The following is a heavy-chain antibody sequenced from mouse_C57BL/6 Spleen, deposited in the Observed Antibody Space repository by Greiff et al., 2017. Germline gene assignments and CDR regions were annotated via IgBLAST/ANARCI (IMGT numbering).Heavy chain of an antibody. CDR2: ISYSGST. CDR3: ARGPGSAWFAY. CDR1: GYSITSGYD. J-gene: IGHJ3*01. D-gene: IGHD4-1*01. Sequence: DVKLQESGPGMVKPSQSLSLTCTVTGYSITSGYDWHWIRHFPGNKLEWMGYISYSGSTNYNPSLKSRISITHDTSKNHFFLKLNSVTTEDTATYYCARGPGSAWFAYWGQGTLVTVSA. V-gene: IGHV3-1*01.